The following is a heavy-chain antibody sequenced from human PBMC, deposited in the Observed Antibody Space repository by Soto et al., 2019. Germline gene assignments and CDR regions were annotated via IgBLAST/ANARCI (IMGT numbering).Heavy chain of an antibody. V-gene: IGHV4-59*01. Sequence: SETLSLTCTVSGGSISSYYWSWIRQPPGKGLEWIGYIYYSGSTNYNPSLKSRVTISVDTSKNQFSLKLSSVTAADTAVYYCARAGFPDYDILTGYSNAFDIWGKGTMDTVSS. J-gene: IGHJ3*02. D-gene: IGHD3-9*01. CDR1: GGSISSYY. CDR2: IYYSGST. CDR3: ARAGFPDYDILTGYSNAFDI.